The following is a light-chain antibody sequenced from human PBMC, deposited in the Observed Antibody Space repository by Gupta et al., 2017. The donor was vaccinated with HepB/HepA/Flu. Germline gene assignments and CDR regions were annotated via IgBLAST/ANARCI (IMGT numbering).Light chain of an antibody. V-gene: IGKV1-39*01. CDR3: QQSYSNPPLT. CDR2: AAS. CDR1: QSISSY. J-gene: IGKJ3*01. Sequence: DIQMTQSPSSLSASVGDRVTITCRASQSISSYLNWYQQKPGKAPKLLIYAASSLQSGVPSRFSGSGSGTDFTLTISSRQPEDFATYYCQQSYSNPPLTFGHGTKVDIK.